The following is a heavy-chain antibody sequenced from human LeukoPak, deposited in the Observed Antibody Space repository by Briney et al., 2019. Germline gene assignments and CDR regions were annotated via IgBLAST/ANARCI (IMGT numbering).Heavy chain of an antibody. V-gene: IGHV4-34*01. D-gene: IGHD2-2*01. J-gene: IGHJ5*02. Sequence: SETLSLTCAVYGVSFSGYYWSWVRQPPGKGLEWVGEINHSGSTNYNPSHKSRDTISVETSKNQFSLKLSSGTAADTALYYCATFAVTSLSHNWFDPWGQGTPVTVSS. CDR3: ATFAVTSLSHNWFDP. CDR1: GVSFSGYY. CDR2: INHSGST.